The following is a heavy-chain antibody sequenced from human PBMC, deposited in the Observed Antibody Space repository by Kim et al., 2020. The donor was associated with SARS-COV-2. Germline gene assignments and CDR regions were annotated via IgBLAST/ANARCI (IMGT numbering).Heavy chain of an antibody. D-gene: IGHD6-13*01. CDR2: AT. Sequence: ATAYAVSVKGSFTISRDDSKNTAYLQMNSLKTEDTAVYYCTRHASQQSDYWGQGTLVTVSS. CDR3: TRHASQQSDY. V-gene: IGHV3-73*01. J-gene: IGHJ4*02.